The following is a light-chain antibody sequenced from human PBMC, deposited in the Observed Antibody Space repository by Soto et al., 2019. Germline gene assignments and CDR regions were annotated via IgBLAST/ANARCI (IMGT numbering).Light chain of an antibody. J-gene: IGKJ3*01. CDR1: QSVGTY. CDR3: QQRSNWPGT. Sequence: EIVLTQSPATLSLSPGERAILSCRASQSVGTYLAWYQQKPGQAPRLLIYDASNRATGIPARFGGSGSGTEFTLTINSLELEDFAVYYCQQRSNWPGTFGPGTKVDIK. V-gene: IGKV3-11*01. CDR2: DAS.